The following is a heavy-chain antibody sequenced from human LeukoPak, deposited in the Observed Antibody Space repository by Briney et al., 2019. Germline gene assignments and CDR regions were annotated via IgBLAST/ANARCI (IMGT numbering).Heavy chain of an antibody. CDR2: THHSRAT. Sequence: NPSETLSLTCSVSGVSITSNYWSWIRQPPGKGLEWLGYTHHSRATSYNPSLKSRSTMSLDTSNNQFSLKLSSVTAADTAVYYCARSSGHSYGDFDYWGQGNLVTVSS. V-gene: IGHV4-59*01. D-gene: IGHD5-18*01. CDR3: ARSSGHSYGDFDY. CDR1: GVSITSNY. J-gene: IGHJ4*02.